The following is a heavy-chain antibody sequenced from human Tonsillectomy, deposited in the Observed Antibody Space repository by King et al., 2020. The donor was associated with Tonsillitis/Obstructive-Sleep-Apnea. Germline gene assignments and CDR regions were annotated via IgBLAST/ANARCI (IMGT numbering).Heavy chain of an antibody. V-gene: IGHV1-46*01. D-gene: IGHD6-13*01. Sequence: VQLVESGAEVKKPGASVKVSCKASGYTFTSYYIHWVRQAPGQGLEWMGTINPSCGSTSYAQKFQGRVTMTRDTSTSTVYMGLSSLRSEDTAVYYCASLAAAPIDYWGQGTLVTVSS. CDR3: ASLAAAPIDY. CDR1: GYTFTSYY. CDR2: INPSCGST. J-gene: IGHJ4*02.